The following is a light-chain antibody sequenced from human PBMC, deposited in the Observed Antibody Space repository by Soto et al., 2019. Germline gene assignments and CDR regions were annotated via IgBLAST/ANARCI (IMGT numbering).Light chain of an antibody. J-gene: IGKJ1*01. CDR1: QSISSR. CDR2: DAS. CDR3: QQSNSYWT. Sequence: DIQMTQSPSTLSASVGDRVTITCRASQSISSRFAWYQQKPGKAPKLLIYDASSLESGVPSRFSGSGSGTEFTLTISSLQPDDFATYYCQQSNSYWTFGQGTKVEIK. V-gene: IGKV1-5*01.